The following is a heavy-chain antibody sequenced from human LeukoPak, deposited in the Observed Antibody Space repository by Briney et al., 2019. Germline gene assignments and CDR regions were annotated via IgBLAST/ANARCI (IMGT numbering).Heavy chain of an antibody. D-gene: IGHD2-2*01. J-gene: IGHJ4*02. Sequence: SGGSLRLSCSASGXTFSSYAMHWVRQAPGKGLEYVSAISSNGGSTYYEDSVTGRFNISRDNSKTKLYIQTSRLRAEDTAVYYCVKPYCSSTSCPIDYWGQGTLVTVSS. CDR3: VKPYCSSTSCPIDY. CDR2: ISSNGGST. V-gene: IGHV3-64*05. CDR1: GXTFSSYA.